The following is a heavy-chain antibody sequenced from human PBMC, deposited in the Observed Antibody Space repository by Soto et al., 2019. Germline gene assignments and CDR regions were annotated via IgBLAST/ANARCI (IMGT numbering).Heavy chain of an antibody. J-gene: IGHJ4*02. V-gene: IGHV4-59*01. CDR3: ARVGGLAARTFDY. CDR2: IYYSGST. CDR1: GGSISDFY. Sequence: SETLTLTCTVSGGSISDFYWSWIRQPPGKGLEWIGYIYYSGSTNYNPSLKSRVTISVDTSKNQFSLNLRSMSPADTAVYYCARVGGLAARTFDYWGPGTLVTVSS. D-gene: IGHD6-6*01.